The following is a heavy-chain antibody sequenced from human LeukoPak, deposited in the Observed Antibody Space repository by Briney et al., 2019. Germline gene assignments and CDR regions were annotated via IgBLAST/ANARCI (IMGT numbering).Heavy chain of an antibody. Sequence: PGGSLRLSCAASGFTSSTYGMHWVRQAPGKGLEWVAVISNDGSNKYYADSVKGRFTISRDNSKNTLYLQVNSLRAEDTAVYYCAKPIAVSAKWSFDYWGQGTLVTVSS. CDR1: GFTSSTYG. J-gene: IGHJ4*02. CDR3: AKPIAVSAKWSFDY. V-gene: IGHV3-30*18. D-gene: IGHD6-19*01. CDR2: ISNDGSNK.